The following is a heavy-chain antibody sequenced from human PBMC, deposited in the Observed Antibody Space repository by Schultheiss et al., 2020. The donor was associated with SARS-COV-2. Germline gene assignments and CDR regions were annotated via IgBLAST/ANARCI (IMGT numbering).Heavy chain of an antibody. CDR1: GYTFTSYG. J-gene: IGHJ3*02. V-gene: IGHV1-69*01. Sequence: KISCKASGYTFTSYGISWVRQAPGQGLEWMGGIIPIFGTANYAQKFQGRVTITADESTSTAYMELSSLRSEDTAVYYCAREGELRGAFDIWGQGTMVTVSS. D-gene: IGHD1-26*01. CDR2: IIPIFGTA. CDR3: AREGELRGAFDI.